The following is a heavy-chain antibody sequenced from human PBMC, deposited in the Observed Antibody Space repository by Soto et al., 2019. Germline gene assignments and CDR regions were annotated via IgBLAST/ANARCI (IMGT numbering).Heavy chain of an antibody. Sequence: QVQLVESGGGVVQPGRSLRLSCAASGFTFSSYGMHWVRQAPGKGLEWVAVISYDGSNKYYADSVKGRFTISRDNSKNTLYLQMNSLRAEDTAVYYCAKDEDGSIDYWGQGTLVTVSS. J-gene: IGHJ4*02. CDR2: ISYDGSNK. V-gene: IGHV3-30*18. CDR1: GFTFSSYG. CDR3: AKDEDGSIDY.